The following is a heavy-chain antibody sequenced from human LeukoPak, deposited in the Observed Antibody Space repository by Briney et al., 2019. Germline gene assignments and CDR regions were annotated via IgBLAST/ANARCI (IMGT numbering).Heavy chain of an antibody. J-gene: IGHJ4*02. D-gene: IGHD3-10*01. Sequence: PSETLSLTCTVSGGSISSSSYYWGWIRQPPGKGLEWIGNVYYSGSTYYNPSLKSRVTISVDTSKNQFSLKLSSVTAADTAVYYRARLLYGSGSYSNIFDSWGQGTLVTVSS. CDR3: ARLLYGSGSYSNIFDS. CDR2: VYYSGST. CDR1: GGSISSSSYY. V-gene: IGHV4-39*01.